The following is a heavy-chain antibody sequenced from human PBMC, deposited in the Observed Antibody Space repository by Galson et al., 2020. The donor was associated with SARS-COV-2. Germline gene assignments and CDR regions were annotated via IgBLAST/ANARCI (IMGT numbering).Heavy chain of an antibody. D-gene: IGHD2-15*01. Sequence: SETLSLTCTVSGYSISSGYFWGWIRQPPGKGLEWMGSIYHSGSTYYNPSLKSRVTISVDTSKNQFSLQLSSVTAADTAVYYCATYAVVVVAPTRLRADYWGQGTLVTGSS. V-gene: IGHV4-38-2*02. J-gene: IGHJ4*02. CDR2: IYHSGST. CDR1: GYSISSGYF. CDR3: ATYAVVVVAPTRLRADY.